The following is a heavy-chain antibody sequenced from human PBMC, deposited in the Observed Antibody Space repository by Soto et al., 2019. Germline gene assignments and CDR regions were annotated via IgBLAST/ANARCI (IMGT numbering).Heavy chain of an antibody. V-gene: IGHV1-69*01. J-gene: IGHJ4*02. CDR1: GGTFSSYA. CDR3: ARDEETEYRYGYLNY. CDR2: IIPIFGTA. Sequence: QVQLVQSGAEVKKPGSSVKVSCKASGGTFSSYAISWVRQAPGQGLEWMGGIIPIFGTANYAQESQGGVTSTADESTSTAYAELGRLIPEDTAVYDCARDEETEYRYGYLNYWGQGTLVTVSS. D-gene: IGHD5-18*01.